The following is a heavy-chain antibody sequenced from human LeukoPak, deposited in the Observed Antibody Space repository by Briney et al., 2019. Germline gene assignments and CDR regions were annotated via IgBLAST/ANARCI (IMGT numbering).Heavy chain of an antibody. CDR2: IWYDGSNK. Sequence: GRSLRLSCAASGFTFSSYGMHWVRQAPGKGLEWVAVIWYDGSNKYYANSVKGRFTISRDNSKNTLYLQMNSLRAEDTAVYYCAKTPTNSSGWGYWGQGTLVTVSS. CDR1: GFTFSSYG. D-gene: IGHD6-19*01. V-gene: IGHV3-33*06. CDR3: AKTPTNSSGWGY. J-gene: IGHJ4*02.